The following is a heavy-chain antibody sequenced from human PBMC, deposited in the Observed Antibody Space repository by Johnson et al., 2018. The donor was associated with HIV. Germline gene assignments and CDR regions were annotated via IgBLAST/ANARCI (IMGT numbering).Heavy chain of an antibody. D-gene: IGHD5-18*01. J-gene: IGHJ3*02. CDR3: ARDGGYSYGDAFDI. V-gene: IGHV3-66*02. CDR1: GFSVSSHD. Sequence: VQVVESGGGLVQPGGSLRLSCAPSGFSVSSHDMHWVRQVRGKGLEWVSVLFSVGTTYYADSVKGRFTISRDNSKNTLYLQMNSLRAEDTAVYYCARDGGYSYGDAFDIWGQGTMVTVSS. CDR2: LFSVGTT.